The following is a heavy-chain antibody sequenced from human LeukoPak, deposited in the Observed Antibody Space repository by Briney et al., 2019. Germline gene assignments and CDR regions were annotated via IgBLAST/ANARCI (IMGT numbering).Heavy chain of an antibody. V-gene: IGHV3-9*01. CDR1: VSTFDDYA. CDR2: ITWNSGSI. Sequence: GGSLRLSCVAPVSTFDDYAMHWVRQAPGKGLEWVPGITWNSGSIGYADSVKGRFTVSRDNAKNSLYLQMDSLRAEDTALYYCAKTRASSTWYSGLGYWGQGTLVTVSS. J-gene: IGHJ4*02. CDR3: AKTRASSTWYSGLGY. D-gene: IGHD6-13*01.